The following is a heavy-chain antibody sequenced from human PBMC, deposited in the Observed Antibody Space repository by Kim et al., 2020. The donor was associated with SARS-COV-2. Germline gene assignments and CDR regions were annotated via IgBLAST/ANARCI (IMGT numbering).Heavy chain of an antibody. V-gene: IGHV3-48*02. CDR1: GFTFSSYS. CDR3: ARDCFVCDSYGMDV. Sequence: GGSLRLSCAASGFTFSSYSMNWVRQAPGKGLEWVSYISSSSSTIYYADSVKGRFTISRDNAKNSLYLQMNSLRDEDTAVYYCARDCFVCDSYGMDVWGQGTTVTVSS. CDR2: ISSSSSTI. J-gene: IGHJ6*02. D-gene: IGHD3-3*01.